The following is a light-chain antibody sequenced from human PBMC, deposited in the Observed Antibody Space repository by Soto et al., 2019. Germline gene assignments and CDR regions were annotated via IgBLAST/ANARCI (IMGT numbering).Light chain of an antibody. CDR1: SSNIGSNY. V-gene: IGLV1-47*02. Sequence: QSVLTQPTSASGTPGQRVTISCSGSSSNIGSNYVYWYQQLPGTAPKLLIYSNNQRPSGVPDRFSGSKSGTSASLAISGLRSEDEADYYCAAWDDSLSGHYVFGTGTKVTVL. CDR3: AAWDDSLSGHYV. CDR2: SNN. J-gene: IGLJ1*01.